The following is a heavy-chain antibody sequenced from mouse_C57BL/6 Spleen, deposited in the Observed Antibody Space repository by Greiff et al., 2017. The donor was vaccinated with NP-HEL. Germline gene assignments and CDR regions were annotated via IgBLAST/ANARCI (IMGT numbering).Heavy chain of an antibody. CDR3: ARETGPWFAY. J-gene: IGHJ3*01. CDR1: GYTFTDYY. V-gene: IGHV1-76*01. D-gene: IGHD4-1*01. Sequence: QVQLQQSGAELVRPGASVKLSCKASGYTFTDYYINWVKQRPGQGLEWIARIYPGSGNTYYNEKFKGKATLTAEKSSSTAYMQLSSLTSEDSAVYFCARETGPWFAYWGQGTLVTVSA. CDR2: IYPGSGNT.